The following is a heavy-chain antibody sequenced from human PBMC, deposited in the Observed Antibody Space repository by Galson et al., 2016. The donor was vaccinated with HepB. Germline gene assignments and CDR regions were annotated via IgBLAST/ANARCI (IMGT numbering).Heavy chain of an antibody. J-gene: IGHJ4*02. CDR3: ARGPNLDS. D-gene: IGHD2-8*01. CDR1: GISIGGNY. CDR2: IYTSGDT. V-gene: IGHV3-53*04. Sequence: SLRLSCAVSGISIGGNYMCWVRQAPGKGLEWVSLIYTSGDTNHADSVKGRFTISRHISENTLYLQMDSLRAEDMAIYYCARGPNLDSWGQGTPVTVSS.